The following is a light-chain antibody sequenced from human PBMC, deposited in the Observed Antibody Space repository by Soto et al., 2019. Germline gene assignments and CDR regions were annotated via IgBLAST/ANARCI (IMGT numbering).Light chain of an antibody. Sequence: DIQMTQSPSSVSASVGDRVTMTCRASQDISSWLVWYQQKPGKAPKLLIYAASSLQSGVPSRFSGSGSGTDFSLTISSLQPEYFATYYCQQANSFPWTFGQGTKVEIK. V-gene: IGKV1-12*01. J-gene: IGKJ1*01. CDR3: QQANSFPWT. CDR1: QDISSW. CDR2: AAS.